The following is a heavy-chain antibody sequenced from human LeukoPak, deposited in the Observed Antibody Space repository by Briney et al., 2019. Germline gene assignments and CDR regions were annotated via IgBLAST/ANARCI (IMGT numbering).Heavy chain of an antibody. V-gene: IGHV4-39*07. J-gene: IGHJ5*02. CDR2: IYYSVST. D-gene: IGHD5-18*01. CDR3: ARDRVQLRWFDP. Sequence: SETLSLTCTVSGGSISSYYWGWIRQPPGKGLEWIGSIYYSVSTYYNPSLKSRVTISVDTSKNQFSLKLSSVTAADTAVYYCARDRVQLRWFDPWGQGTLVTVSS. CDR1: GGSISSYY.